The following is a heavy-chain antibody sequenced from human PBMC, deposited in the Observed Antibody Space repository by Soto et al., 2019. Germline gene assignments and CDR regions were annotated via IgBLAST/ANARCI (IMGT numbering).Heavy chain of an antibody. D-gene: IGHD2-2*01. CDR2: ISYSGNT. V-gene: IGHV4-39*01. J-gene: IGHJ6*02. Sequence: KTSETLSLTCTVSGGSISSSSYYWGWVRQPPGKGLEWIGSISYSGNTYYSPSLESRVTLSVDTSKNQFSLKLSSVTAADTAVYSCARQGYCSISSCSFYYGLDVWGQGTTVTVSS. CDR3: ARQGYCSISSCSFYYGLDV. CDR1: GGSISSSSYY.